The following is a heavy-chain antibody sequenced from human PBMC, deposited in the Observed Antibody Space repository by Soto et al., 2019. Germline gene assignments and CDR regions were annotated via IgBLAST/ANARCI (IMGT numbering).Heavy chain of an antibody. CDR1: GFTFSNTW. V-gene: IGHV3-15*07. CDR3: ITDIYPQSFVDIYDI. Sequence: EHLVESGGGLVKPGGSLTLSCAASGFTFSNTWLNWVRQAPGKGLEWVGRIKRNADGATTDYAASVTGRFTISRDDSRNALSLQMNSLKVEDTAVYFCITDIYPQSFVDIYDIWGQGTRVTVSS. J-gene: IGHJ3*02. D-gene: IGHD3-9*01. CDR2: IKRNADGATT.